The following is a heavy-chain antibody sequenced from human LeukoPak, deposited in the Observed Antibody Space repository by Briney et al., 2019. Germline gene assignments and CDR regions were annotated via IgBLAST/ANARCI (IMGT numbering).Heavy chain of an antibody. J-gene: IGHJ4*01. CDR1: GFTFGDYA. CDR2: IRSKTYGGTT. V-gene: IGHV3-49*04. CDR3: ASPDFDY. Sequence: GGSLRLSCTTSGFTFGDYAMSWVRQAPGKGLEWVGIIRSKTYGGTTEYAASVKGRFIISRDDSKSTAYLQMNSLKTGDTAVYYCASPDFDYWGQGTLVTVSS.